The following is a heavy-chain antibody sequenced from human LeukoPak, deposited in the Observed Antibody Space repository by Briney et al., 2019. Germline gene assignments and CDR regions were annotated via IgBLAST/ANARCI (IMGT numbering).Heavy chain of an antibody. CDR1: GFTFSTYG. CDR2: ICGSGDNT. D-gene: IGHD2-15*01. J-gene: IGHJ4*02. CDR3: AKVGSWTSTSIVVVGVAVCYY. Sequence: GGSLRLSCAASGFTFSTYGMHWVRQAPGKGLEWVSVICGSGDNTLYADPVQGRFTISQDNSKNTPVLQMSSLRAHDTAVHSCAKVGSWTSTSIVVVGVAVCYYCGRGTL. V-gene: IGHV3-23*01.